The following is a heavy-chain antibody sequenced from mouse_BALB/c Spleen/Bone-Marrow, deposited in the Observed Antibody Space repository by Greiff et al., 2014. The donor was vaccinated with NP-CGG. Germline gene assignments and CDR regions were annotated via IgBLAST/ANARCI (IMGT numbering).Heavy chain of an antibody. V-gene: IGHV1S29*02. Sequence: VQLQQSGPELVKPGASVKISCKASGYTFTDYNMHWVKQSHGKSLEWIGYIYPYNGGTGYNQKFKSKATLAVDNSSRTAYMGLRSLTSEDSAVYYCTRREYGNYGYAMDYWGQGTSVTVSS. CDR3: TRREYGNYGYAMDY. J-gene: IGHJ4*01. D-gene: IGHD2-10*02. CDR2: IYPYNGGT. CDR1: GYTFTDYN.